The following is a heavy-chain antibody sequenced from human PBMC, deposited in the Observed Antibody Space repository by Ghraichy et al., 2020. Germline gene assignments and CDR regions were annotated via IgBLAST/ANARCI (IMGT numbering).Heavy chain of an antibody. CDR3: ARDPMIVVVSFFDY. D-gene: IGHD3-22*01. J-gene: IGHJ4*02. Sequence: GESLNISCAASGFTFSSYWMSWVRQAPGKGLEWVANIKQDGSEKYYVDSVKGRFTISRDNAKNSLYLQMNSLRAEDTAVYYCARDPMIVVVSFFDYWGQGTLVTVSS. CDR2: IKQDGSEK. CDR1: GFTFSSYW. V-gene: IGHV3-7*03.